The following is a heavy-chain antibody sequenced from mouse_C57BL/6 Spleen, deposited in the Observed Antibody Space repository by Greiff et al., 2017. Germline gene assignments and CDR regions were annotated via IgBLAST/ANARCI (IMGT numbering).Heavy chain of an antibody. CDR1: GFTFSDYG. Sequence: EVMLVEPGGGLVKPGGSLKLSCAASGFTFSDYGMHWVRQAPEKGLEWVAYISSGSSTIYYADTVKGRFTISRDNAKNTLFLHITSLRSEDTAVYYCARGNYVNAMDYWGQGTSVTVSS. CDR3: ARGNYVNAMDY. J-gene: IGHJ4*01. CDR2: ISSGSSTI. V-gene: IGHV5-17*01. D-gene: IGHD1-1*01.